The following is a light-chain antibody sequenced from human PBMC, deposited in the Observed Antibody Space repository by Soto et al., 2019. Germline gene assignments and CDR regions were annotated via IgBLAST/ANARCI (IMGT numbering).Light chain of an antibody. CDR3: QNYNTWPYS. Sequence: DIQMTQSPSTLSASVGDRVTITCRASQSISSWLAWYQQKPGKAPQLLIYDASSLESDVPSRFSGSGSGTEFTLTISSLQPDGFATDDWQNYNTWPYSFGQGTKLEI. V-gene: IGKV1-5*01. CDR1: QSISSW. J-gene: IGKJ2*01. CDR2: DAS.